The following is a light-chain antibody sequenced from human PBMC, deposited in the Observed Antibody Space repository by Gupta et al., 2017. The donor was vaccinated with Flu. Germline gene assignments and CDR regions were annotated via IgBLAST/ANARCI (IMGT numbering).Light chain of an antibody. J-gene: IGKJ2*01. CDR3: QQYKSYPYN. V-gene: IGKV1-5*03. Sequence: DIQMTQSPHTLSASVGDRVTITCRASQSISSWLVWYQQKPGKAPKILISKGSDLGSGVPSRFSGSGSGTEFTLTIDSLQPDDFATYYCQQYKSYPYNFGQGTKLEIK. CDR2: KGS. CDR1: QSISSW.